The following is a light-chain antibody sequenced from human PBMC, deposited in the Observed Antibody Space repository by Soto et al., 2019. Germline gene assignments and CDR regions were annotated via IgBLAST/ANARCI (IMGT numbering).Light chain of an antibody. V-gene: IGKV1-27*01. CDR2: GAS. CDR1: QGISNY. J-gene: IGKJ3*01. Sequence: DIQMTHSPSSLSAYLGYRFTITCRASQGISNYLAWYQQKPGRLPKLLLFGASTLQSGVPARFSGSGSGTLFTLTINGLLPEDVATYYCQKYDRAPFTFGPGTKVDIK. CDR3: QKYDRAPFT.